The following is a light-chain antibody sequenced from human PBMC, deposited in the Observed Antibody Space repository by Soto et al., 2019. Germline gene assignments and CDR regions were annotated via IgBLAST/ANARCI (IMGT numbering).Light chain of an antibody. CDR2: DAS. CDR3: QQYNSPIT. V-gene: IGKV1-5*01. J-gene: IGKJ5*01. CDR1: QTINSW. Sequence: DLQMTQSPSTLSASVGDRVTITCRASQTINSWLAWYQQKPGKAPKVLIFDASSLKTGVPSRFSGSGSGTEFTLTISNLQPDDFATYYCQQYNSPITFGQGTRLEIK.